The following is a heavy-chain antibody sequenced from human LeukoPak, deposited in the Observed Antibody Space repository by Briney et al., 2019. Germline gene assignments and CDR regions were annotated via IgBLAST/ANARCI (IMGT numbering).Heavy chain of an antibody. D-gene: IGHD3-9*01. CDR3: ARARDWSYGMDV. CDR1: GFTFSSYW. Sequence: GGSPRLSCAASGFTFSSYWMHWVRQAPGKGLVWVSRINSDGSSTSYADSVKGRFTISRDNAKNTLYLQMNSLRAEDTAVYYCARARDWSYGMDVWGQGTTVTVSS. CDR2: INSDGSST. V-gene: IGHV3-74*01. J-gene: IGHJ6*02.